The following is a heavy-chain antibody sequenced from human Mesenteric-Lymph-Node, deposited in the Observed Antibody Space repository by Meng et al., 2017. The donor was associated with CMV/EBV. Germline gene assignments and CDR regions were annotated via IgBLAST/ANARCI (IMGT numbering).Heavy chain of an antibody. CDR3: AKDISSSRFRGMDV. J-gene: IGHJ6*02. D-gene: IGHD6-13*01. CDR1: GFTFSTYS. V-gene: IGHV3-48*04. Sequence: GGSLRLSCAASGFTFSTYSMNWVRQAPGKGLEWISYISSSGDITYYVDSVKGRFTISRDNAKNSLYLQMNSLRAEDTALYYCAKDISSSRFRGMDVWGQGTTVTVSS. CDR2: ISSSGDIT.